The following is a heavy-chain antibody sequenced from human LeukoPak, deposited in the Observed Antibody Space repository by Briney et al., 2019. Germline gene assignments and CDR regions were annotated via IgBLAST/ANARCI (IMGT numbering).Heavy chain of an antibody. V-gene: IGHV3-23*01. J-gene: IGHJ4*02. Sequence: GGSLRLSCAASGFTFSSYGMHWVRQAPGKGLEWVSGIHGYSGETSYAQSVKGRFTISRDNSKNTLYLQMNSLRAEDTALYYCAKRLTSLGPTNDYWGQGTRVTVSS. D-gene: IGHD1-26*01. CDR2: IHGYSGET. CDR3: AKRLTSLGPTNDY. CDR1: GFTFSSYG.